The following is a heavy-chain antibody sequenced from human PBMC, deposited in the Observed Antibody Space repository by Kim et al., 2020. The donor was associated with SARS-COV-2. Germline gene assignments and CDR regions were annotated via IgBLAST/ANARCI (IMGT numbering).Heavy chain of an antibody. V-gene: IGHV3-30*01. CDR3: ARAVRSVLTY. Sequence: NKYYADSVKGRFTISRDNSKNTLYLQMNSLRAEDTAVYYCARAVRSVLTYWGQGTLVTVSS. J-gene: IGHJ4*02. D-gene: IGHD2-21*02. CDR2: NK.